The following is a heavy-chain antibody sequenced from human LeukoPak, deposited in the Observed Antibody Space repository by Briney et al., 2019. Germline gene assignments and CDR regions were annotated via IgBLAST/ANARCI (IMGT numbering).Heavy chain of an antibody. Sequence: GGSLRLSCAASGFTFSDYYMSWTRQAPGKGLEWVSYISSSGSTIYYADSVKGRFTISRDNAKNSLYLQMNSLRAEDTAVYYCARDKLGSSSLVYYYYMDVRGKGTTVTVSS. CDR2: ISSSGSTI. J-gene: IGHJ6*03. V-gene: IGHV3-11*04. CDR3: ARDKLGSSSLVYYYYMDV. CDR1: GFTFSDYY. D-gene: IGHD6-6*01.